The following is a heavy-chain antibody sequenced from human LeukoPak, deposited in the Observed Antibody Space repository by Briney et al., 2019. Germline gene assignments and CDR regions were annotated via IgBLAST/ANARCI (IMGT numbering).Heavy chain of an antibody. V-gene: IGHV3-30-3*01. CDR3: AREPLVGATSHLFDY. CDR1: GYTFTSYA. CDR2: ISYDGSNK. Sequence: SCKASGYTFTSYAMHWVRQAPGKGLEWVAVISYDGSNKYYADSVKGRFTISRGNSKNTLYLQMNSLRAEDTAVYYCAREPLVGATSHLFDYWGQGTLVTVSS. D-gene: IGHD1-26*01. J-gene: IGHJ4*02.